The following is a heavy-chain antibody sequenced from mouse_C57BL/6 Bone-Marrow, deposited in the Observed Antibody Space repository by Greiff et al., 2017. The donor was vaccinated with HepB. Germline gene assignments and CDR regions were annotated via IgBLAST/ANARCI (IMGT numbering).Heavy chain of an antibody. D-gene: IGHD1-1*02. Sequence: VHVKQSGPELVKPGASVKISCKASGYSFTGYYMNWVKQSPEKSLEWIGEINPSTGGTTYNQKFKAKATLTVDKSSSTAYMQLKSLTSEDSAVYYCARGWLGAMDYWGQGTSVTVSS. CDR2: INPSTGGT. V-gene: IGHV1-42*01. J-gene: IGHJ4*01. CDR1: GYSFTGYY. CDR3: ARGWLGAMDY.